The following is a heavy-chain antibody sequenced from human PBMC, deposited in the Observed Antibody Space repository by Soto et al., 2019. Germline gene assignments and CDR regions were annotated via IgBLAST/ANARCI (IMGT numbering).Heavy chain of an antibody. CDR2: IIPMFGTA. J-gene: IGHJ4*02. V-gene: IGHV1-69*12. Sequence: QVQLVQSGAEVKKPESSVKVSCKAPGGTFSPYAISWVRQAPGQGLEWMGGIIPMFGTANYSHRFQDRVTINADETANTVYRQLTSLTSEDTAVYFCASGIQPWLRRITDCYSGWCQATLVTVSS. D-gene: IGHD5-12*01. CDR1: GGTFSPYA. CDR3: ASGIQPWLRRITDCYSG.